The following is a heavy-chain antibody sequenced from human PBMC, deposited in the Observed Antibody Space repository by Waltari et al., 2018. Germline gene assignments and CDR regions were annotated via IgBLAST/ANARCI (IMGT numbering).Heavy chain of an antibody. Sequence: QVQLVQSGAEVKEHGASVRVSCKASGYSFSDYAIHWVRQAPGQGPEWMGWINGGSGQSKYSQQFQGRVTIIRDTSANTAYMELHRLTSADTAVYYCARDSSGYNYGYGYWGQGTLVTVSS. V-gene: IGHV1-3*01. CDR2: INGGSGQS. D-gene: IGHD5-18*01. CDR3: ARDSSGYNYGYGY. J-gene: IGHJ4*02. CDR1: GYSFSDYA.